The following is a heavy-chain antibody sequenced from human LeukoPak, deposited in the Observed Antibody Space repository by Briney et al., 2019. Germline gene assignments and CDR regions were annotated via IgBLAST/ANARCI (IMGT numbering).Heavy chain of an antibody. J-gene: IGHJ2*01. D-gene: IGHD6-6*01. Sequence: GGSLRLSCAASGFTFSSYTMNWVRQAPGKGLEWVSSISSSSSYIYYADSVKGRFTISRDNAKNSLYLQMNSLRAEDTAVYYCARHPASSSSYWYFDLWGRGTLVTVSS. CDR2: ISSSSSYI. CDR1: GFTFSSYT. V-gene: IGHV3-21*01. CDR3: ARHPASSSSYWYFDL.